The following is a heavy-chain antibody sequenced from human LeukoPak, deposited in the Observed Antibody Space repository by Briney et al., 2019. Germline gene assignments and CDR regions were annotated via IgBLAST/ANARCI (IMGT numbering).Heavy chain of an antibody. J-gene: IGHJ4*02. CDR3: ASSGWYLDYFDY. CDR1: GGSFSGYY. Sequence: PSETLSLTCAVYGGSFSGYYWSWIRQPPGKGLEWIGEINHSGSTNYNPSLKSRVTISVDTSKNQFSLKLSSVTAADTAVYYCASSGWYLDYFDYWGQGTLATVSS. V-gene: IGHV4-34*01. D-gene: IGHD6-19*01. CDR2: INHSGST.